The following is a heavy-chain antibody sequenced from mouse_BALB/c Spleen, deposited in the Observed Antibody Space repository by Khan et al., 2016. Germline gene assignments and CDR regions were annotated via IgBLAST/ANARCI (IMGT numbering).Heavy chain of an antibody. V-gene: IGHV9-1*02. CDR2: INTYTGEP. Sequence: QIQLVQSGPELKKPGETVKISCKASGYTFTNYGMNWVKQAPGKGLKWMGWINTYTGEPTYADDFKGRFAFSLETSASTVYLQINNLKHEDMATXFCARQYYSNHAMDYWGQGTSVTVSA. D-gene: IGHD2-5*01. J-gene: IGHJ4*01. CDR1: GYTFTNYG. CDR3: ARQYYSNHAMDY.